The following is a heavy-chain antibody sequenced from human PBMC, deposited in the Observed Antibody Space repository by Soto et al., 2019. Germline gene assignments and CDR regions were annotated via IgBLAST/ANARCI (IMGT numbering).Heavy chain of an antibody. V-gene: IGHV1-2*02. CDR1: GYTFTGYY. D-gene: IGHD3-3*01. CDR2: INPNSGGT. J-gene: IGHJ4*02. CDR3: ARAKTGDFWSGYYLHYFDY. Sequence: ASVKVSCKASGYTFTGYYMHWVRQAPGQGLEWMGWINPNSGGTNYAQKFQGRVTMTRDTSISTAYMELSRLRSDDTAVYYCARAKTGDFWSGYYLHYFDYWGQGTLVTVSS.